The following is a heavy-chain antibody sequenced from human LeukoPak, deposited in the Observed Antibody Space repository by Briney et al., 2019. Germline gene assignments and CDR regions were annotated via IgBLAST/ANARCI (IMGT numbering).Heavy chain of an antibody. CDR1: GFTFSSYG. Sequence: GGSLRLSCAASGFTFSSYGVSWVRQAPGKGLEWVSGISGSGGSTYYADSVKGRFTISRDNSKNTLFLQMNSLRAEDTAVYYCAKETYSSGWYPYFDYWGQGTLVTVSS. CDR3: AKETYSSGWYPYFDY. V-gene: IGHV3-23*01. D-gene: IGHD6-19*01. J-gene: IGHJ4*02. CDR2: ISGSGGST.